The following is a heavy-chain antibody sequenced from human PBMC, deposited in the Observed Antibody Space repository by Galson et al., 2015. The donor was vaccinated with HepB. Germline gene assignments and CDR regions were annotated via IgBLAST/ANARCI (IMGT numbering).Heavy chain of an antibody. Sequence: SLRLSCAASEFIFSSHGMHWVRQAPGKGLEWVALIRYDGSNENYADSVKGRFTVSRVNSKNTLYLQMNTLRAEDTAVYYCARDLTGEGGAFDVWGQGTMVTVSS. V-gene: IGHV3-33*08. CDR1: EFIFSSHG. D-gene: IGHD7-27*01. J-gene: IGHJ3*01. CDR3: ARDLTGEGGAFDV. CDR2: IRYDGSNE.